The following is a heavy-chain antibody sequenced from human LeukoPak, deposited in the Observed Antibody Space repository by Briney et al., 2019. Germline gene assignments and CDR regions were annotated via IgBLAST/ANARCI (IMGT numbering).Heavy chain of an antibody. Sequence: SETLSLTCTVSGGSVSSGSYYWSWIRQPPGKGLEWIGYIYYSGSTNCNPSLKSRVTISVDTSKNQFSLKLSSVTAADTAVYYCARDSPNSSGYYYHFQHWGQGTLVTVSS. D-gene: IGHD3-22*01. J-gene: IGHJ1*01. CDR3: ARDSPNSSGYYYHFQH. CDR1: GGSVSSGSYY. V-gene: IGHV4-61*01. CDR2: IYYSGST.